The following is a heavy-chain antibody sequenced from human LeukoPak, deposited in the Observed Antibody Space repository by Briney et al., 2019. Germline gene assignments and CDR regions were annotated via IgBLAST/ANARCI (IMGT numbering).Heavy chain of an antibody. J-gene: IGHJ4*02. CDR3: ASGFLDDFWSGHF. CDR1: GFSFSTHW. D-gene: IGHD3-3*01. Sequence: GGSLRLSCAASGFSFSTHWMSWVRLAPGKGPEWVANIKYDGSEEYYVDSVKGRFTISRDNAKTSLYLHMNSLRAEDTAVYYCASGFLDDFWSGHFWGQGTLVTVSS. CDR2: IKYDGSEE. V-gene: IGHV3-7*01.